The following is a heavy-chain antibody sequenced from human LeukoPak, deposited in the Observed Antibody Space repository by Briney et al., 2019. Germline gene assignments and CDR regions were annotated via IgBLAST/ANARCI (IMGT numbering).Heavy chain of an antibody. CDR3: AKAHGSGSSYYYYYGMDV. D-gene: IGHD3-10*01. J-gene: IGHJ6*02. Sequence: GGSLRLSCAASGFTFSTYAMSWVRQAPGKGLEWVSAISGSSGSTYYADSVKGRFTISRDNSKNTLYLQMNSLRGDDTAVYYCAKAHGSGSSYYYYYGMDVWGQGTTVTVSS. CDR1: GFTFSTYA. CDR2: ISGSSGST. V-gene: IGHV3-23*01.